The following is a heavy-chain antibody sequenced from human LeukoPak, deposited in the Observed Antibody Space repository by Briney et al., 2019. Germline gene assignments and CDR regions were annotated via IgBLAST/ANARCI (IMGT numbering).Heavy chain of an antibody. Sequence: GGSLRLSCAASGFXFSSYSINWVRQAPGKGQEWLSSISSSSSYIYYADSVKGRFTISRDNAKNSLYLQMNSLRAEDTAVYYCARDTGSGTIPLYYGMDVWGQGTTVTVSS. CDR3: ARDTGSGTIPLYYGMDV. V-gene: IGHV3-21*01. CDR1: GFXFSSYS. J-gene: IGHJ6*02. D-gene: IGHD3-10*01. CDR2: ISSSSSYI.